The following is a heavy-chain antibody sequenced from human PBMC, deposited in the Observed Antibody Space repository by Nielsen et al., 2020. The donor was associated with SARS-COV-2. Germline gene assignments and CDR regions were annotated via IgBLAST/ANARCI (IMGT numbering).Heavy chain of an antibody. CDR2: IYYTGST. J-gene: IGHJ6*02. CDR3: ARGGYYSNTLDV. Sequence: SETLSLTCAVYGGSFSGYYWSWIRQPPGKGLEWIGYIYYTGSTNWNPSLKSRLTISVDTSQNQFSLKLGSVTAADAAVYYCARGGYYSNTLDVWGQGTTVTVSS. V-gene: IGHV4-59*01. CDR1: GGSFSGYY.